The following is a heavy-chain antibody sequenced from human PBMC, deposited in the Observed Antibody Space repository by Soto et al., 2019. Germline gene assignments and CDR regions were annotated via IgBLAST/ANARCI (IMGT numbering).Heavy chain of an antibody. D-gene: IGHD4-17*01. CDR1: GESLNTYF. J-gene: IGHJ3*02. Sequence: SETLSLTCAAYGESLNTYFWSWIRQPPGKALEWIGEVNYSGGRTIYNPSLKSRVTISVDTSKEQFSLKLSSVTAADTAVYYCARGKMTTVAFDIWGQGTMVTVSS. CDR2: VNYSGGRT. CDR3: ARGKMTTVAFDI. V-gene: IGHV4-34*01.